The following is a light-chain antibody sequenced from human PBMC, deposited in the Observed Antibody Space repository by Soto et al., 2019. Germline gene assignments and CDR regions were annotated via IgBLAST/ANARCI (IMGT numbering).Light chain of an antibody. CDR3: QQSYSTSWT. J-gene: IGKJ1*01. CDR1: QSISGF. V-gene: IGKV1-39*01. Sequence: DLQMTQSPSSLSASVGDRVTITCRASQSISGFLNWYQQKPGKAPILLIYSASSLQSGVPSRFSGSGFGTDFALTISSLQPEDFATYYCQQSYSTSWTFGQGTKVEIK. CDR2: SAS.